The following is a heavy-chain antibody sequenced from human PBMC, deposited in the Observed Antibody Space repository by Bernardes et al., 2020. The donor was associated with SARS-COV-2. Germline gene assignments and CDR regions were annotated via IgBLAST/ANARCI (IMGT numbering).Heavy chain of an antibody. Sequence: SETLSLTCAVYGGSFSGYYWSWIRQPPGKGLEWIGEINHSGSTNYNPSLKSRVTISVDTSKNQFSLKLSSVTAADTAVYYCARGGRGYPYSSSSPFLDYWGQGTLVTVSS. CDR2: INHSGST. V-gene: IGHV4-34*01. CDR1: GGSFSGYY. CDR3: ARGGRGYPYSSSSPFLDY. D-gene: IGHD6-6*01. J-gene: IGHJ4*02.